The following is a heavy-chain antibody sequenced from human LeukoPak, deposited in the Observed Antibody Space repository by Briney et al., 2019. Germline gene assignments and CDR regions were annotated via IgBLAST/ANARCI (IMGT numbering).Heavy chain of an antibody. CDR3: AKDGQQLPLDV. CDR2: ISGSGGST. D-gene: IGHD6-13*01. Sequence: GGSLRLSCAASGFTLSSYAMNWVRQAPGKGLEWVSAISGSGGSTYYADSVKGRFTISRDNSKNTLYLQMNSLRAEDTAVYYWAKDGQQLPLDVWGQGTTVTVSS. J-gene: IGHJ6*02. V-gene: IGHV3-23*01. CDR1: GFTLSSYA.